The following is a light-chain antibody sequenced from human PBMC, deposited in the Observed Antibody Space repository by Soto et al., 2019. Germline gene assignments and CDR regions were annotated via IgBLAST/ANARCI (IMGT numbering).Light chain of an antibody. CDR1: QGISSS. Sequence: AIQLTQSPSSLSASVGDRVTITCRASQGISSSLAWYQQRPQKAPKLLIYDASTLQSGVPSRFSGSGSGTDFTLTISSLQPDDFATYYCHHLHRYPLGFGGGTKVEIK. J-gene: IGKJ4*01. V-gene: IGKV1-13*02. CDR3: HHLHRYPLG. CDR2: DAS.